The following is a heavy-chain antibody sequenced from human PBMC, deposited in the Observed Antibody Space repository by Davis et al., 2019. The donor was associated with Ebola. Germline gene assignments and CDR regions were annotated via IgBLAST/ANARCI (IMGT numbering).Heavy chain of an antibody. CDR1: GFPFSAYF. Sequence: GGSLRLSCAASGFPFSAYFMDWVRLTPGKGLEWVGLSRNKENRYSTEYAASVKGRFTISRDDSKNLLYLEMNGRRTEDTAVYYCVTENWYRFESWGQGTLVTVSS. CDR2: SRNKENRYST. V-gene: IGHV3-72*01. CDR3: VTENWYRFES. D-gene: IGHD1/OR15-1a*01. J-gene: IGHJ4*02.